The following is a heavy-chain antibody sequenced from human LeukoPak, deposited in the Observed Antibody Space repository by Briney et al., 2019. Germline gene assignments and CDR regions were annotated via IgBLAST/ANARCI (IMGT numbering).Heavy chain of an antibody. J-gene: IGHJ4*02. CDR3: ARDILTKQAYSGYDN. V-gene: IGHV3-21*01. CDR1: GFTFSSYG. Sequence: GGSLRLSCSASGFTFSSYGIHWVRQAPGKGLEWVSSISSSSSYIYYADSVKGRFTISRDNAKNSLYLQMNSLRDEDTAVYYCARDILTKQAYSGYDNWGQGTLVTVSS. CDR2: ISSSSSYI. D-gene: IGHD5-12*01.